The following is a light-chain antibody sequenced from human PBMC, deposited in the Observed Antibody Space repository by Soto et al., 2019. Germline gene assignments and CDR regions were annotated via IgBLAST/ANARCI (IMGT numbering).Light chain of an antibody. V-gene: IGLV2-8*01. CDR1: SSDVGGYNS. CDR2: EVT. J-gene: IGLJ2*01. CDR3: SSFEASNNLL. Sequence: QSALTQPPSASGSPGQSVTISCTGTSSDVGGYNSVSWYQQHPGKAPKLIIYEVTKRPSGVPDRFSGSKSGNTASLTVSGLQAEDEADYYCSSFEASNNLLFGGGTKLTVL.